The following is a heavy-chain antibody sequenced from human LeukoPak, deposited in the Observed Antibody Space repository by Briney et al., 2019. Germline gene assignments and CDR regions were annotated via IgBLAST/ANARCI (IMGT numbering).Heavy chain of an antibody. D-gene: IGHD6-19*01. CDR1: GFTVSSNY. CDR3: AKDRGSSGWSFDY. V-gene: IGHV3-53*01. Sequence: GGSLRLSCAASGFTVSSNYMSWVRQAPGKGLEWLSVIYSGGSTYYADSVKGRFTISRDNSKHTLSLQMNSLRAEDTAVYYCAKDRGSSGWSFDYWGQGTLVTVSS. CDR2: IYSGGST. J-gene: IGHJ4*02.